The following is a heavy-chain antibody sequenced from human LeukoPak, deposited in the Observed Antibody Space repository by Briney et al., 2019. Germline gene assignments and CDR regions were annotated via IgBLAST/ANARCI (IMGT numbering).Heavy chain of an antibody. V-gene: IGHV3-7*05. Sequence: GGSLRLSCAASGFTFSTYWMTWVHQAPGKGLEWVANIKHDGRDKYYLDSVKGRFTISRDNAKNSLYLQMNSLKTEDTAVYYCTRTELGFDYWGQGTLVTVSS. J-gene: IGHJ4*02. CDR2: IKHDGRDK. D-gene: IGHD6-6*01. CDR1: GFTFSTYW. CDR3: TRTELGFDY.